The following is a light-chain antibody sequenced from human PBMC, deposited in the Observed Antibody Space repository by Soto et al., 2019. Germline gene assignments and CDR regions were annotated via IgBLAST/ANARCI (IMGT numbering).Light chain of an antibody. Sequence: EIVLTQSPGTLSLSPGERAPLSCRASQSVSSSYLAWCQPKPGQAPRIPIYGASSRATGIPARFSGSGSGSDFTIAFTSLQGEDVAVYYCQQYYSTPITCGQGTRLEIK. CDR1: QSVSSSY. CDR3: QQYYSTPIT. V-gene: IGKV3-20*01. CDR2: GAS. J-gene: IGKJ5*01.